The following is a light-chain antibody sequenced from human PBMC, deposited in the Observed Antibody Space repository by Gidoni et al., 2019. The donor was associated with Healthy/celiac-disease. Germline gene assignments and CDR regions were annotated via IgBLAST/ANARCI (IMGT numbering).Light chain of an antibody. CDR2: GAS. V-gene: IGKV3-15*01. J-gene: IGKJ2*01. CDR3: QQYNNWPPYT. CDR1: QRVSSN. Sequence: EIVMTQSPATLSVSPGERATLSCRASQRVSSNLAWYQQKPGQAPRLLIYGASTRATGIPARFSGSGSGTEFTLTISILKSEDFAVYYCQQYNNWPPYTFXQXTKLEIK.